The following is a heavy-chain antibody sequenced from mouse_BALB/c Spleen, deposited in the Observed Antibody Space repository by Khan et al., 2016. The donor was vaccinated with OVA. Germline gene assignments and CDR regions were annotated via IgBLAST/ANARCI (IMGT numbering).Heavy chain of an antibody. Sequence: QVQLKQSGPGLVQPSQSLSIICTVSGFSFDNYSLHWLRQSPGKGLELQGVIWSDGSTDYNAAFISRRHINKGNSRSQVCFKVIYLHPIDTAIYVCASRGYDYGRTSLIAYLGQGTLVTVSA. V-gene: IGHV2-2*02. D-gene: IGHD2-4*01. CDR1: GFSFDNYS. J-gene: IGHJ3*01. CDR3: ASRGYDYGRTSLIAY. CDR2: IWSDGST.